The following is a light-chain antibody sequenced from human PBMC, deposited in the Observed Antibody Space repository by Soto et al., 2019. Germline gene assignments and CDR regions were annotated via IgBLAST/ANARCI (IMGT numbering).Light chain of an antibody. V-gene: IGLV2-14*01. Sequence: QSVLTQPASVSGSPGQSITISCTGTSSDVGGYNYVSWYQRHPGKAPKLMIYEVSNRPSGVSNRFSGSKSGNTASLTISGLQAEDEADYYCSSYTSSSTLGYVFGTGTKLTVL. CDR3: SSYTSSSTLGYV. J-gene: IGLJ1*01. CDR2: EVS. CDR1: SSDVGGYNY.